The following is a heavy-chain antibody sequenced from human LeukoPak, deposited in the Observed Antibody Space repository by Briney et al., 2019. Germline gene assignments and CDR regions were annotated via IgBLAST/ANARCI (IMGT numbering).Heavy chain of an antibody. CDR2: INHSGST. D-gene: IGHD3-10*01. CDR3: ARVVLLWFGTIDY. J-gene: IGHJ4*02. Sequence: PSETLSHTCTVSGYSISSGYYWGWIRQPPGKGLEWIGEINHSGSTNYNPSLKSRVTISVDTSKDQFSLKLSSVTAADTAVYYCARVVLLWFGTIDYWGQGTLVTVSS. V-gene: IGHV4-38-2*02. CDR1: GYSISSGYY.